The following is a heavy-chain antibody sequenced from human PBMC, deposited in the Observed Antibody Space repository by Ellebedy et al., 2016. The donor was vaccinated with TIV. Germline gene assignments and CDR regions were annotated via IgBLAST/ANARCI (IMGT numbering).Heavy chain of an antibody. J-gene: IGHJ6*02. D-gene: IGHD1-1*01. CDR3: ARELWSSNWNDASTYYYGMDV. CDR2: ISSRSSYT. Sequence: GESLKISCAASGFTFSDYYMSWIRQAPGKGLEWVSYISSRSSYTSYAASVKGRFTISRDNAKNSLYLQMNSLRVEDTAVYYCARELWSSNWNDASTYYYGMDVWGQGTTVTVSS. CDR1: GFTFSDYY. V-gene: IGHV3-11*06.